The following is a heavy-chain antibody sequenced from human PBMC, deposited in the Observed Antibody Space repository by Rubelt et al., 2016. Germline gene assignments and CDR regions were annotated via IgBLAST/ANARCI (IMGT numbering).Heavy chain of an antibody. D-gene: IGHD3-16*01. V-gene: IGHV3-23*01. CDR1: GFTFSSYA. CDR3: AKGYGLWNYYGMDV. CDR2: ISGSGGST. J-gene: IGHJ6*02. Sequence: GGGLVQPGGSLRLSCAASGFTFSSYAMSWVRQAPGKGLEWVSAISGSGGSTYYADSVKGRFTISRDNSKNTLYLQMNSLRAEETAVYYCAKGYGLWNYYGMDVWGQGTTVTVSS.